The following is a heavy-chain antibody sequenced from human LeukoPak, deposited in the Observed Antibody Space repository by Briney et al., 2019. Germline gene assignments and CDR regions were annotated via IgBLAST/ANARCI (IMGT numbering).Heavy chain of an antibody. V-gene: IGHV4-59*12. J-gene: IGHJ4*02. CDR3: ATRTDSSGWYTGYFDS. D-gene: IGHD6-19*01. Sequence: SETLSLTCTVSGGSIRSYYWNWVRQPPGKGLEVIGYMHYSGTTKYNPSLKSRVHISVDTSKNQFSLKLSSVTAADTAVYYCATRTDSSGWYTGYFDSWGQGALVTVSS. CDR2: MHYSGTT. CDR1: GGSIRSYY.